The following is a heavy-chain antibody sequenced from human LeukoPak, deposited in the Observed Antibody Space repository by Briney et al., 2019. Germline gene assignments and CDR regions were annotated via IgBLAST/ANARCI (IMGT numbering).Heavy chain of an antibody. J-gene: IGHJ4*02. Sequence: GGSLRLSCAASGVTFSSYTMNWVRQAPGKGLEWVSSISGSSNYIYYADSVKGRFTISRDNAKNSLYLQMNSLRAEDTAVYYCARDAPLPDFWGQGTLVTVSS. D-gene: IGHD1-26*01. CDR3: ARDAPLPDF. CDR2: ISGSSNYI. V-gene: IGHV3-21*01. CDR1: GVTFSSYT.